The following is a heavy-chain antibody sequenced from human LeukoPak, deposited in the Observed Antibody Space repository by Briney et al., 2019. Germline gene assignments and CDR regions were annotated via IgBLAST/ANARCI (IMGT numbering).Heavy chain of an antibody. J-gene: IGHJ3*02. V-gene: IGHV3-21*01. D-gene: IGHD2-2*01. CDR3: ARDFKWDIVVVPPALKGGDVGAFDI. CDR2: ISSSSSYI. Sequence: GGSLRLSCAASGFTFSSYSMNWVRQAPGKGLEWVSSISSSSSYIYYADSVKGRFTISRENAKNSVYMQMDSLRAEDTAVYYCARDFKWDIVVVPPALKGGDVGAFDIWGQGTMVTVSS. CDR1: GFTFSSYS.